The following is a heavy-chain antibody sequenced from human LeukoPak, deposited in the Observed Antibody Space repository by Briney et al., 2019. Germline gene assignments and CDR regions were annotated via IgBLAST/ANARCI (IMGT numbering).Heavy chain of an antibody. J-gene: IGHJ4*02. D-gene: IGHD2-2*01. Sequence: ASVKVSCKASGYTFTGYYMHWVRQAPGQGLEWMGWINPNSGGTNYAQKFPGRVTMTRDTSISTAYMELSRLRSDDTAVYYCARDLYCSSTSCYEAKTGDYWGQGTLVTVSS. CDR2: INPNSGGT. V-gene: IGHV1-2*02. CDR1: GYTFTGYY. CDR3: ARDLYCSSTSCYEAKTGDY.